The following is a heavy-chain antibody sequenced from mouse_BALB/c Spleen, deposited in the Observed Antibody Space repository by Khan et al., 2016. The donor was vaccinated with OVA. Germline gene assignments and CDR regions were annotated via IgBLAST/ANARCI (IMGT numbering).Heavy chain of an antibody. CDR2: ISYSGST. J-gene: IGHJ4*01. CDR3: ARTNYYGYAMDY. Sequence: EVQLVETGPGLVKPSQSLSLTCTVTGYSITSDYAWDWIRPFPGNKLEWMGYISYSGSTSYNPYLKSRISITRDTSKNQFFLQLNSVTTEDTATYYCARTNYYGYAMDYWGQGTSVTVSS. CDR1: GYSITSDYA. V-gene: IGHV3-2*02. D-gene: IGHD1-1*01.